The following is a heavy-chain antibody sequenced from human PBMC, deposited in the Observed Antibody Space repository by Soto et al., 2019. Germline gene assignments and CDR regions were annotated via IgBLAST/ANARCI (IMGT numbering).Heavy chain of an antibody. Sequence: ASVKVSCKASGSTFGSHARSWVRQAPGQRLERKGGIIPIFGTANYAQKFQGRVTITADESTSTAYMELSSLRSEDTAVYYCARVAEIVLVPAYYYYYGMDVWGQGTTLTVSS. CDR1: GSTFGSHA. V-gene: IGHV1-69*13. D-gene: IGHD2-2*01. J-gene: IGHJ6*02. CDR3: ARVAEIVLVPAYYYYYGMDV. CDR2: IIPIFGTA.